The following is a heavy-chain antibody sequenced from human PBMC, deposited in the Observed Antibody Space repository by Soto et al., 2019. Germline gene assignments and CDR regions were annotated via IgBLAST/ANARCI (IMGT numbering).Heavy chain of an antibody. Sequence: PGGSLRLSCAASGFTFRSCWMHWVRQAPGKGLEWVSRVDFDGSSATYADSVKGRFTISRDNAKNSLYLQMNSLRAEDTSVYYCVRDKRYMNDPTFDYWGQGTLVTVSS. CDR2: VDFDGSSA. CDR1: GFTFRSCW. J-gene: IGHJ4*02. CDR3: VRDKRYMNDPTFDY. V-gene: IGHV3-74*01. D-gene: IGHD5-18*01.